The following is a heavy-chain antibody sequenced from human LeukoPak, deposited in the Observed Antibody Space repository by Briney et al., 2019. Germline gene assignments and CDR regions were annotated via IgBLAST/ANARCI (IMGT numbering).Heavy chain of an antibody. J-gene: IGHJ4*02. CDR3: ARAGLVVIPDI. V-gene: IGHV1-2*02. CDR1: GYIFTGHY. Sequence: ASVKVSCKASGYIFTGHYMHWVRQAPGQGLEWMGWINPNSGDTNYAQKFQGRVTMTRDTSISTAYMELSRLGSDDTAVYYCARAGLVVIPDIWGQGTLVTVSS. CDR2: INPNSGDT. D-gene: IGHD2-8*02.